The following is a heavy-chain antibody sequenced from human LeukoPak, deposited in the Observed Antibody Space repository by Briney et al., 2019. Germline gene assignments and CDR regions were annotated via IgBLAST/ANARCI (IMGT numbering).Heavy chain of an antibody. D-gene: IGHD3-22*01. CDR1: GFTFSSYW. CDR3: ATYGSAYYDSSGFFDY. Sequence: PGGSLRLSCAASGFTFSSYWMSWVRQAPGKGLEWVANIKQDGSEKYYVDSVKGRFTISRDNAKNSLYLQMNSLRAEDTAVYYCATYGSAYYDSSGFFDYWGQGTLVTVSS. CDR2: IKQDGSEK. J-gene: IGHJ4*02. V-gene: IGHV3-7*03.